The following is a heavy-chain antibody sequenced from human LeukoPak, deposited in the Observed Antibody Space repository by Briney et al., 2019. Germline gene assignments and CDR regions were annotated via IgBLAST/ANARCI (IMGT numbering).Heavy chain of an antibody. CDR3: ASNLFSNFDY. Sequence: SGPTLVKPTQTLTLTCTFSGFSFSTSGVGVGWIRQPPGKGLEWIGSIYYSGSTYYNPSLKSRVTISVDTSRNQFSLKLSSVTAADTAVYYCASNLFSNFDYWGQGTLVTVSS. V-gene: IGHV4-39*07. CDR1: GFSFSTSGVG. J-gene: IGHJ4*02. CDR2: IYYSGST. D-gene: IGHD1-14*01.